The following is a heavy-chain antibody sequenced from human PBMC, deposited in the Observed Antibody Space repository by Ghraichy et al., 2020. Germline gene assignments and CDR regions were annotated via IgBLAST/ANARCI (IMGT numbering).Heavy chain of an antibody. CDR2: IYYSGST. J-gene: IGHJ4*02. D-gene: IGHD3-22*01. CDR3: ARVRDNYYDSSGYDY. Sequence: SETLSLTCTVSGGSISSSSYYWGWIRQPPGKGLEWIGSIYYSGSTYYNPSLKSRVTISVDTSKNQFSLKLSSVTAADTAVYYCARVRDNYYDSSGYDYWGQGTLVTVSS. CDR1: GGSISSSSYY. V-gene: IGHV4-39*07.